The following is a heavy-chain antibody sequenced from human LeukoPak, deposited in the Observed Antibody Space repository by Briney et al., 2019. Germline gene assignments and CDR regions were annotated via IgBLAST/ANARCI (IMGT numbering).Heavy chain of an antibody. CDR1: GGSISSYY. CDR3: ASLAVSSSWTLGYYYYYGMDV. D-gene: IGHD6-13*01. V-gene: IGHV4-59*01. J-gene: IGHJ6*02. CDR2: IYYSGST. Sequence: SETLSLTCTVSGGSISSYYWSWIRQPPGKGLEWIGYIYYSGSTNYNPSLKSRVTISVDTSKNQFSLKLSSVTAADTAVYYCASLAVSSSWTLGYYYYYGMDVWGQGTTVTVSS.